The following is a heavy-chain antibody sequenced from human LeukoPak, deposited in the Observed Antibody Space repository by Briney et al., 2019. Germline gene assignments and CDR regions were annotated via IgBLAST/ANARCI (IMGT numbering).Heavy chain of an antibody. V-gene: IGHV1-46*01. CDR2: INPSGGST. CDR1: GYTFTSYY. CDR3: ARDNPDTAAMAPSDY. J-gene: IGHJ4*02. Sequence: ASVKVSCKASGYTFTSYYMHWVRQAPGQGLEWMGIINPSGGSTSYAQKFQGRVTMTRDTSTSTVYMELSSLRSEDTAVYYCARDNPDTAAMAPSDYWGQGTLVTVSS. D-gene: IGHD5-18*01.